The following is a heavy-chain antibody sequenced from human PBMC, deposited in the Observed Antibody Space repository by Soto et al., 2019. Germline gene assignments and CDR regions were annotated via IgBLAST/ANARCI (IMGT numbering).Heavy chain of an antibody. CDR3: AKGEDTAMDDAFDI. Sequence: GGSLRLSCAASGFTFDDYAMHWVRQAPGKGLEWVSGISWNSGSIGYADSVKGRFTISRDNAKNSLYLQMNSLRAEDTALYYCAKGEDTAMDDAFDIWGQGTMVTVSS. CDR2: ISWNSGSI. CDR1: GFTFDDYA. V-gene: IGHV3-9*01. J-gene: IGHJ3*02. D-gene: IGHD5-18*01.